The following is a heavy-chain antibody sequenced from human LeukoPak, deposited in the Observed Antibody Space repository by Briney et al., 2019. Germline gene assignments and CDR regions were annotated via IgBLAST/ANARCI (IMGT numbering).Heavy chain of an antibody. J-gene: IGHJ4*02. Sequence: GGSLRLSCAASGFTFSSYEMNWVRQAPGKGLEWVSYISSSGSTIYYADSVKGRFTISRDNSKNTLYLQMNSLRAEDTAVYYCAKGTSTWELPSDYWGQGTLVTVSS. D-gene: IGHD1-26*01. CDR2: ISSSGSTI. V-gene: IGHV3-48*03. CDR1: GFTFSSYE. CDR3: AKGTSTWELPSDY.